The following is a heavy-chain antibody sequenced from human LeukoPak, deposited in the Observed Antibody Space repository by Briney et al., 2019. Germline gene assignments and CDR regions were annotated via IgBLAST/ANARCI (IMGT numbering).Heavy chain of an antibody. J-gene: IGHJ5*02. V-gene: IGHV4-59*01. D-gene: IGHD6-19*01. CDR1: GGYISSYY. CDR3: ARTCSSGCTDRVVLPDGSGWFDP. Sequence: SETLSLTCTVSGGYISSYYWSWLRQSPGKGLEWIGYIYYSGSTNYNSSLKSRVTISVDTSKNQFSLKLSSVTAADTAVYYCARTCSSGCTDRVVLPDGSGWFDPWGQGTLVTVSS. CDR2: IYYSGST.